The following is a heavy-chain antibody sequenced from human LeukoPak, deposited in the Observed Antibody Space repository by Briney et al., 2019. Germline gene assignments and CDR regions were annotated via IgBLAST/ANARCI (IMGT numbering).Heavy chain of an antibody. D-gene: IGHD5-12*01. CDR1: GFTFSSYG. J-gene: IGHJ4*02. V-gene: IGHV3-33*01. CDR2: IWYDGSNK. CDR3: ARERSIVATFDY. Sequence: GVSLRLSCAATGFTFSSYGMHWVRQARGKGLEWVAVIWYDGSNKYYADSVKGRFTISRDNSKNTLYLQMNSLRAEDTAVYYCARERSIVATFDYWGQGTLVTVSS.